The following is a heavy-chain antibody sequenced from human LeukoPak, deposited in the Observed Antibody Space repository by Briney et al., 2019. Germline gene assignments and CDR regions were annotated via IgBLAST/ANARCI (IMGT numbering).Heavy chain of an antibody. CDR3: ASSIAVAGDDH. CDR1: GFTFSSYA. J-gene: IGHJ4*02. CDR2: ISYDGSNK. Sequence: GGSLRLSCAASGFTFSSYAMHWVRQAPGKGLGWVAVISYDGSNKYYADSVKGRFTISRDSSKNTLYLQMNSLRAEDTAVYYCASSIAVAGDDHWGQGTLVTVSS. V-gene: IGHV3-30-3*01. D-gene: IGHD6-19*01.